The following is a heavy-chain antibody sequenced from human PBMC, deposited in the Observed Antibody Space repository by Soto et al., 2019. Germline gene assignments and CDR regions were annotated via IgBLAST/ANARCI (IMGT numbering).Heavy chain of an antibody. CDR3: SREVVAPEGYYYGMDV. D-gene: IGHD2-15*01. CDR1: GFTFSTYA. Sequence: QVQVVESGGGVVQPGRSLRLSCAASGFTFSTYAMHWVRQAPGKGLEWLAVISYDGSQNYYADSVQGRFTISRDNSKNTLYLQMNSLRADDTGVYYCSREVVAPEGYYYGMDVWGQWTSVTVSS. CDR2: ISYDGSQN. J-gene: IGHJ6*02. V-gene: IGHV3-30-3*01.